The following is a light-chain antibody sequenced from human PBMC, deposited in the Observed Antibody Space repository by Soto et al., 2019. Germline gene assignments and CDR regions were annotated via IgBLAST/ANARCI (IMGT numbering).Light chain of an antibody. Sequence: EIVLTQSPGTLSLSPGERATLSCRASQSVSSSYLGWYQQKPGQAPRLLIYGASSRATGIPDRFNGSGSGTDFTLNISRLEPGDFAVYYCQQYGKSPYTFGQGTKLEIK. V-gene: IGKV3-20*01. CDR2: GAS. CDR3: QQYGKSPYT. J-gene: IGKJ2*01. CDR1: QSVSSSY.